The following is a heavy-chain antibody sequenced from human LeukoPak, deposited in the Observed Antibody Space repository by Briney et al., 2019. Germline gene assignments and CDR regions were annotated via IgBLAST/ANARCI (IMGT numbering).Heavy chain of an antibody. J-gene: IGHJ6*03. V-gene: IGHV1-46*01. CDR3: ARGDREDYDFWSGYPQPMDV. CDR1: GYTFTRYY. CDR2: INPSGGDT. Sequence: ASVKVSCKASGYTFTRYYMHWLRQAPGQGLEWVGIINPSGGDTTYAQKFQGRVTMTRDMSTSTVYMELSSLISEDTAVYYCARGDREDYDFWSGYPQPMDVWGKGTTVTVSS. D-gene: IGHD3-3*01.